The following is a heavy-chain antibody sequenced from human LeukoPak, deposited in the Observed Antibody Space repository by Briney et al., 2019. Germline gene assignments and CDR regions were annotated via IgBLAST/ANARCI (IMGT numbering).Heavy chain of an antibody. CDR3: TRGYSTRHFPFDS. D-gene: IGHD2-2*01. J-gene: IGHJ4*02. CDR2: VNSNGRSA. V-gene: IGHV3-20*04. CDR1: GFNFDDYG. Sequence: GGSLRLSCAASGFNFDDYGMTWVRQIPGKGLEWVAGVNSNGRSAGYAAAVRGRFTISRYNYKNSLYLDMGSLRLEDTAFYYCTRGYSTRHFPFDSWGQGTLVTVSS.